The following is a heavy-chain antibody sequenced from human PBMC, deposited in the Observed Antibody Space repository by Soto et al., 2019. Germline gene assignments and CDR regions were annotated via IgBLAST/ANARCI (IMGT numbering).Heavy chain of an antibody. CDR1: GGPLSSGSYY. V-gene: IGHV4-61*01. Sequence: SETLSLTCTVSGGPLSSGSYYWSWIRQSPGQGLEWIGYIYYSGTTKYNPSLKSRVSISVDTSKNQFSLRLTSLSAADTAVYYCSLAVSPYFDLLSAFHPWGQGTTXTVSS. J-gene: IGHJ6*02. CDR2: IYYSGTT. CDR3: SLAVSPYFDLLSAFHP. D-gene: IGHD3-9*01.